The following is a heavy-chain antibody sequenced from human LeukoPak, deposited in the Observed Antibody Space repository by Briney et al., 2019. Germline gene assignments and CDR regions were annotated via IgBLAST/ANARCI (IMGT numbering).Heavy chain of an antibody. CDR2: IWLDGSNE. CDR1: GFTFSSYG. J-gene: IGHJ4*02. CDR3: ARDDTIFGVVIPFDY. D-gene: IGHD3-3*01. V-gene: IGHV3-33*01. Sequence: PGGSLRLSCAASGFTFSSYGMHWVRQAPGKGVEWGFVIWLDGSNEYYADSVKGRFTISRDNSKNTPYLQLNSLRAEDTAVYYCARDDTIFGVVIPFDYWGQGTLVTVSS.